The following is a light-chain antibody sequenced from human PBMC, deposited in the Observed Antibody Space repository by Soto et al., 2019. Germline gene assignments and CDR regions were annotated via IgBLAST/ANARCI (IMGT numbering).Light chain of an antibody. Sequence: EIVLTPSPDTLSLSPVERATLSCRASQTVNNNYVAWYQPKPGQAPRLLIYDASNRATGIPARFSGSGSGTDFTLTISSLEPEDFAVYYCQQRSNWPWTFGQGTKVDIK. CDR3: QQRSNWPWT. CDR2: DAS. CDR1: QTVNNNY. V-gene: IGKV3-11*01. J-gene: IGKJ1*01.